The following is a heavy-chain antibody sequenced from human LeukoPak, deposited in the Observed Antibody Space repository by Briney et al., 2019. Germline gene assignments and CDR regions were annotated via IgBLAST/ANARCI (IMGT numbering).Heavy chain of an antibody. CDR1: GFTFSSRDW. CDR2: IKQDGSEK. J-gene: IGHJ4*02. D-gene: IGHD5-18*01. CDR3: APEDTAMVEHLDFDY. Sequence: GGSLRLSCVASGFTFSSRDWMTWVRQAPGKGLAWVANIKQDGSEKNYVDSVKGRFTISRDNAKNSLYLQMDSLRAEDTAVYYCAPEDTAMVEHLDFDYWGQGTLVTVSS. V-gene: IGHV3-7*01.